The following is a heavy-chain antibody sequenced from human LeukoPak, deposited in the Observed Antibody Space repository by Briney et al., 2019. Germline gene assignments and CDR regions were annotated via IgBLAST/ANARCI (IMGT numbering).Heavy chain of an antibody. V-gene: IGHV3-30*03. CDR1: GFTFSSYG. J-gene: IGHJ6*02. Sequence: TGGSLRLSCAASGFTFSSYGMHWVRQAPGKGLEWVAVISYDGSNKYYADSVKGRFTISRDNSEDTAVYYCAKDPYCSSTSCPPYYYYGMDVWGQGTTVTVSS. CDR2: ISYDGSNK. CDR3: YYYYGMDV. D-gene: IGHD2-2*01.